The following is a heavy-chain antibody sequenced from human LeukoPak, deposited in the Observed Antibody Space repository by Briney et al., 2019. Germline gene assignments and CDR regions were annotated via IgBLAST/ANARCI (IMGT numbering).Heavy chain of an antibody. CDR1: GYAFTSYY. CDR3: AANSGLSAPFDY. CDR2: INPSGGNT. Sequence: ASVKVSCKASGYAFTSYYIHWVRQAPGQGLEWMGMINPSGGNTNYAQKFQGGVTVTRDTPTSTVYMGLSSLRSEDTAEYYCAANSGLSAPFDYWGQGTLVTVSS. D-gene: IGHD3-22*01. V-gene: IGHV1-46*01. J-gene: IGHJ4*02.